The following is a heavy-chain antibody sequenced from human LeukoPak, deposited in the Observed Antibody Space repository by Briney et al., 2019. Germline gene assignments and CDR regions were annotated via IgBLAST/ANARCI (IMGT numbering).Heavy chain of an antibody. CDR3: ARGRDHAFDI. CDR1: GLAFSSSA. J-gene: IGHJ3*02. CDR2: SSASSSDV. Sequence: PGGSLRLSCAASGLAFSSSAMNWVRQTPGKGLEWLSYSSASSSDVYYADSVKGRFTISRDNAKSSLYLQMNSLTAEDTAIYFRARGRDHAFDIWGQGTRVTVSS. V-gene: IGHV3-48*01.